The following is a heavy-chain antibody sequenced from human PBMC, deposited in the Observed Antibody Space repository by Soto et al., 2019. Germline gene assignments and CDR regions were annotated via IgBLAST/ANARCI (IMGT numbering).Heavy chain of an antibody. D-gene: IGHD3-10*02. CDR2: IYHSGST. V-gene: IGHV4-4*02. CDR3: ASVRGGYYYAMDV. J-gene: IGHJ6*02. CDR1: GGSISSSNW. Sequence: SVTLSLTCAVSGGSISSSNWWSWVRQTPGKGLEWIGEIYHSGSTNYNPSLKSRVTISVDKSKNQFSLKLSSVTAADTAVYYCASVRGGYYYAMDVWGQGTTVT.